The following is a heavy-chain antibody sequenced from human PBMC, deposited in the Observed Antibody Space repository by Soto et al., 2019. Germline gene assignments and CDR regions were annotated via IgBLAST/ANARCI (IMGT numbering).Heavy chain of an antibody. CDR3: ARAFERYYDFWSGSPGFDP. CDR1: GYTFTSYY. V-gene: IGHV1-46*01. CDR2: INPSGGST. Sequence: ASVKVSCKASGYTFTSYYMHWVRQAPDQVLEWMGIINPSGGSTSYAQKFQGRVTMTRDTSTSTVYMELSSLRSEDTAVYYCARAFERYYDFWSGSPGFDPWGQGTLVTVSS. D-gene: IGHD3-3*01. J-gene: IGHJ5*02.